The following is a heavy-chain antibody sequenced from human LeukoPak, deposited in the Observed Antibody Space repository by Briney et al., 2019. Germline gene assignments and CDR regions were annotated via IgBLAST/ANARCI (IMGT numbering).Heavy chain of an antibody. D-gene: IGHD2-2*01. CDR2: INHSGST. J-gene: IGHJ3*02. Sequence: PSETLSLTCAVYGGSFSGYYWSWIRQPPGKGLEWIGEINHSGSTNYNPSLKSRVTISVDTSKNQFSLKLSSVTAADTAVYYCARQRRFRRSLPLSSTRMYAFDIWGQGTMVTVSS. V-gene: IGHV4-34*01. CDR1: GGSFSGYY. CDR3: ARQRRFRRSLPLSSTRMYAFDI.